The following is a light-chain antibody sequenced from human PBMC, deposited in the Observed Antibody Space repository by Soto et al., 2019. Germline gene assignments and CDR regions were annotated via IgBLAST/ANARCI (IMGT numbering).Light chain of an antibody. J-gene: IGKJ1*01. CDR2: KAS. CDR1: QSISPY. V-gene: IGKV1-5*03. Sequence: DIQMTQSPSTLSASVGDRVTITCRASQSISPYLAWFQQKPGRAPKLLIYKASNLESGVPSRFSGSGSGTEFTLTISSLQPDDFATYYCQQYNSYPWTFGQGTKVEIK. CDR3: QQYNSYPWT.